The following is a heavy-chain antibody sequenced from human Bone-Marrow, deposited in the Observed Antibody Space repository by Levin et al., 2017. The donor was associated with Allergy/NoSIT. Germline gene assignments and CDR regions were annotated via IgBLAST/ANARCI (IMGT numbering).Heavy chain of an antibody. CDR1: GFTFSNAW. CDR3: TTGDAILGQ. Sequence: GESLKISCAAPGFTFSNAWMTWVRQAPGKGLEWVGRIKRKSDGGTTDYAAPVKGRLTISRDDSKNTVYLQMNSLNTEDTAVYYCTTGDAILGQWGQGTLVTVSS. J-gene: IGHJ4*02. CDR2: IKRKSDGGTT. D-gene: IGHD2-2*01. V-gene: IGHV3-15*01.